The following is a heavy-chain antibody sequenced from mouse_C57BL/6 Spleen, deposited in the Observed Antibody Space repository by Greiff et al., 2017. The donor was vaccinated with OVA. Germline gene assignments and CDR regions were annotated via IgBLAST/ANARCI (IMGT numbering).Heavy chain of an antibody. Sequence: EVQLQQSGPELVKPGASVKISCKASGYTFTDYYMNWVKQSHGKSLEWIGDINPNNGGTSYNQKFKGKATLTVDKSSSTAYMELRSLTSEDSAVYYCARPPIYYGNYDWYFDVWGTGTTVTVSS. CDR1: GYTFTDYY. CDR2: INPNNGGT. J-gene: IGHJ1*03. V-gene: IGHV1-26*01. CDR3: ARPPIYYGNYDWYFDV. D-gene: IGHD2-1*01.